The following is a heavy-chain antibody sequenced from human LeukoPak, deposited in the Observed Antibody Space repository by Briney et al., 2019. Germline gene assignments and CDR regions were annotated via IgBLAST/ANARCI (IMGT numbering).Heavy chain of an antibody. CDR3: ARDLGYTHGFGY. CDR1: GFNVNNNY. Sequence: PGGSLRLSCAASGFNVNNNYMSWVRQAPGKGLERVSIIYGGGATYYADSVKGRFSISRDNYSNTLYLQMNSMRAEDTAVYYCARDLGYTHGFGYWGQGTLVTVSS. V-gene: IGHV3-53*01. D-gene: IGHD5-18*01. J-gene: IGHJ4*02. CDR2: IYGGGAT.